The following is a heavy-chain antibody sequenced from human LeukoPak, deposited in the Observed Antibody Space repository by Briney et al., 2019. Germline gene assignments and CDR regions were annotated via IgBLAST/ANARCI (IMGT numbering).Heavy chain of an antibody. V-gene: IGHV1-18*01. CDR3: ARSPYNWNYEYYFDY. J-gene: IGHJ4*02. D-gene: IGHD1-7*01. CDR1: GYTFTSYG. CDR2: ISAYNGNT. Sequence: GASVKVSCKASGYTFTSYGISWVRQAPGRGLEWMGWISAYNGNTNYAQKLQGRVTMTTDTSTSTAYMELRSLRSDDTAVYYCARSPYNWNYEYYFDYWGQGTLVTVSS.